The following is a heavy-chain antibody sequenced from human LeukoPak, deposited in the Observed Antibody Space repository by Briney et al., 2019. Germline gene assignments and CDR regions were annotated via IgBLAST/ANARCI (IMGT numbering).Heavy chain of an antibody. Sequence: GGSLRLSCAGSGFTFSDYSINWVRQAPGKGLEWVSSINPTSSSIYYADAVRGRFTISRDNAKSSLYLQMNGLTVEDTAVYYCVRLRGNSDRSYYYYYYDHWGQGILVTVSS. CDR1: GFTFSDYS. J-gene: IGHJ4*02. CDR2: INPTSSSI. D-gene: IGHD3-22*01. V-gene: IGHV3-21*01. CDR3: VRLRGNSDRSYYYYYYDH.